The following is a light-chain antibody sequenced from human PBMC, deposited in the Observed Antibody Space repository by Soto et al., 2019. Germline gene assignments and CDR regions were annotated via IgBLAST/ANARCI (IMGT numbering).Light chain of an antibody. V-gene: IGLV2-23*01. J-gene: IGLJ3*02. Sequence: QSVLTQPASVSGSPGQSITISCAGGSSDVGTYDLVSWYQQHPGKAPKLIIYEGTKRPSGVSNRFSGSKSGDTASLTISGLQAEDEADYYCCSYAGSYTGVFGGGTQLTVL. CDR3: CSYAGSYTGV. CDR2: EGT. CDR1: SSDVGTYDL.